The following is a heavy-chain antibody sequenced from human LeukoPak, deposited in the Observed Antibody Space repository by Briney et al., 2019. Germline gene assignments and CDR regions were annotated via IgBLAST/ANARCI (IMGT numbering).Heavy chain of an antibody. V-gene: IGHV4-31*03. CDR1: GGSISSGGYY. Sequence: SETLSLTCTVSGGSISSGGYYWNWIRQHPTEGLEWIGHIYYTGRTTYNPSVKSRVTISADTSKNQFSLMLNSVTAADTAVYFCASAPLGNSFGYMAYWGQGALVTVSS. CDR2: IYYTGRT. D-gene: IGHD5-18*01. J-gene: IGHJ4*02. CDR3: ASAPLGNSFGYMAY.